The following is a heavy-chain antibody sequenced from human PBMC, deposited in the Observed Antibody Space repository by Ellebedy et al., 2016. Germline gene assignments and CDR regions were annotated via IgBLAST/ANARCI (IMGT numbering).Heavy chain of an antibody. CDR1: GYSFTSHD. CDR3: ARDHWGSYLD. V-gene: IGHV1-46*01. D-gene: IGHD1-26*01. CDR2: ISVSGGGT. Sequence: ASVKVSXKASGYSFTSHDIHWVRQAPGQGLEWVGRISVSGGGTTYAQKFRGRVTLTRDTSTNTAYMELSILMSDDTALFYCARDHWGSYLDWGQGTLVTVSS. J-gene: IGHJ4*02.